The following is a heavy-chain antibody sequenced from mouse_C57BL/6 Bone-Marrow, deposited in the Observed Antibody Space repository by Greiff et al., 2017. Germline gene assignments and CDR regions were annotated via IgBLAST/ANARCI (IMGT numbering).Heavy chain of an antibody. CDR1: EYEFPSHD. Sequence: EVKLVESGGGLVQPGESLTLSCESNEYEFPSHDMSWVRKTPEKRLEWVATISDGGSSTYYPDNVKGRFTISRDNAKNNLYLQMCHLKSEHTAMDYCARYYYSKGVFAYWGQGTLVTVSA. CDR2: ISDGGSST. CDR3: ARYYYSKGVFAY. V-gene: IGHV5-4*03. D-gene: IGHD2-5*01. J-gene: IGHJ3*01.